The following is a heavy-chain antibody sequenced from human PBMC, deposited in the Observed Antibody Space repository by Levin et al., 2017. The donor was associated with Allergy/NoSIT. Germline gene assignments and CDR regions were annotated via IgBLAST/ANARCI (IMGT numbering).Heavy chain of an antibody. CDR3: ARDAPYSNYATIPGGEGFAGMDV. Sequence: PSETLSLTCTVSGGSISSYYWSWIRQPAGKGLEWIGRIYTSGSTNYNPSLKSRVTMSVDTSKNQFSLKLSSVTAADTAVYYCARDAPYSNYATIPGGEGFAGMDVWGQGTTVTVSS. V-gene: IGHV4-4*07. CDR2: IYTSGST. D-gene: IGHD4-11*01. J-gene: IGHJ6*02. CDR1: GGSISSYY.